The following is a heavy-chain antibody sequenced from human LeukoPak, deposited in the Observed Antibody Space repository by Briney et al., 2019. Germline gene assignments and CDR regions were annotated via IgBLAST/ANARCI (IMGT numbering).Heavy chain of an antibody. CDR3: ARLCSSTSCRGYFDY. CDR1: GGSISSYY. D-gene: IGHD2-2*01. J-gene: IGHJ4*02. V-gene: IGHV4-59*08. Sequence: SETLSLTCTVSGGSISSYYWSWIRQPPGKGLEWLGYIYYSGSTNYNPSLKSRVTISVDTSKNQFSLKLSSVTAADTAVYYCARLCSSTSCRGYFDYWGQGTLVTVSS. CDR2: IYYSGST.